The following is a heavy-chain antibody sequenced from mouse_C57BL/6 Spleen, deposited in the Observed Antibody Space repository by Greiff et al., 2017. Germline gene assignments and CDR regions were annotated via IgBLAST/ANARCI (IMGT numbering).Heavy chain of an antibody. J-gene: IGHJ3*01. Sequence: VKLQQPGAELVRPGSSVKLSCKASGYTFTSYWMDWVKQRPGQGLEWIGNIYPSDSETHYNQKFKDKATLTVDKSSSTAYMQLSSLTSEDSAVYYCARRGTIYDGYYEAYWGQGTLVTVSA. CDR2: IYPSDSET. CDR3: ARRGTIYDGYYEAY. CDR1: GYTFTSYW. V-gene: IGHV1-61*01. D-gene: IGHD2-3*01.